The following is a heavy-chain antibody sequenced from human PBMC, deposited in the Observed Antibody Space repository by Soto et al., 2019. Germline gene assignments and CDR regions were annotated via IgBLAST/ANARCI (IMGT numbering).Heavy chain of an antibody. CDR2: INPNSGDT. CDR3: GRGIVGRGQGWFDS. J-gene: IGHJ5*01. D-gene: IGHD3-16*01. CDR1: AYTFTGYH. V-gene: IGHV1-2*02. Sequence: ASVKVSCKASAYTFTGYHIHWVRQSPGQGLGWMGWINPNSGDTNLALKFQGRVLMTRDTIIRTTYMELSMPASDYTAVYFCGRGIVGRGQGWFDSWGQGTLVTVS.